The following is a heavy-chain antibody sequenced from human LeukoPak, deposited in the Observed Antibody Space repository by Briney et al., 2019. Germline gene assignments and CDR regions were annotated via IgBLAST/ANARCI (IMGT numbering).Heavy chain of an antibody. CDR3: ARVHPDRCTSCYQTYYYYYYMDV. CDR1: GGTFSSYA. V-gene: IGHV1-69*05. D-gene: IGHD2-2*01. Sequence: SVKVSCKACGGTFSSYAISWVRQAPGQGLEWMGGSIPIFGTANYAQKFQGRVTITTDESTSTAYMELSSLRSEDTAVYYCARVHPDRCTSCYQTYYYYYYMDVWGKGTTATVSS. CDR2: SIPIFGTA. J-gene: IGHJ6*03.